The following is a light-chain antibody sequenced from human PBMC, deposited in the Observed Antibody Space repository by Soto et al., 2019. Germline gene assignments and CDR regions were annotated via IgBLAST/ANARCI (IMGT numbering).Light chain of an antibody. Sequence: LLTQSPATVSVSPGEGATLSCRASQNIGTNLAWYQQKSGQAPRLLIYGASNRATGVPAKFSGRGSGTGFTLSISSLQSEDFAVYFCLQFDKWPPRLTFGGRTKVEIK. V-gene: IGKV3-15*01. CDR3: LQFDKWPPRLT. CDR1: QNIGTN. J-gene: IGKJ4*01. CDR2: GAS.